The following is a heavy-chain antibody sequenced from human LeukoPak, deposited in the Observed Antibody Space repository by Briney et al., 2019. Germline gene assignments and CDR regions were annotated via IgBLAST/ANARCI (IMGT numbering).Heavy chain of an antibody. V-gene: IGHV4-30-4*08. CDR1: GGSISSGDYY. J-gene: IGHJ4*02. CDR2: IYYSGST. Sequence: SQTLSLTCTVSGGSISSGDYYWSWIRQPPGKGLEWIGYIYYSGSTYYNPSLKSRVTISVDTSKNQFSLKLSSVTAADTAVYYCARTVTYEQYFDYWGQGTLVTVSS. CDR3: ARTVTYEQYFDY. D-gene: IGHD4-11*01.